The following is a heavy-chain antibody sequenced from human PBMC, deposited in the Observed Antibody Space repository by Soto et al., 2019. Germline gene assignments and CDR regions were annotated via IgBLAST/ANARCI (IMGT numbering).Heavy chain of an antibody. CDR2: IYNSGST. CDR3: AREGEEMIVGFDP. CDR1: GASISSGGYY. J-gene: IGHJ5*02. D-gene: IGHD3-22*01. V-gene: IGHV4-31*02. Sequence: SETLSLTXTVSGASISSGGYYWTWIRQHPGKGLEWIGHIYNSGSTFYNPSLKSRLTISVDTSKNQFFLKLSSVTAADTAVYYCAREGEEMIVGFDPWGQGTLVTVSS.